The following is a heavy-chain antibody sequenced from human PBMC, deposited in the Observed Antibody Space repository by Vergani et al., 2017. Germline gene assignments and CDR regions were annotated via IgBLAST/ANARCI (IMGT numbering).Heavy chain of an antibody. V-gene: IGHV3-21*01. CDR2: ISSSSSYI. CDR3: ARAYIAAAGRALDY. J-gene: IGHJ4*02. CDR1: GFTFSSYS. D-gene: IGHD6-13*01. Sequence: EVQLVESGGGLVKPGGSLRLSCAASGFTFSSYSMNWVRQAPGKGLEWVSSISSSSSYIYYAASVKGRFTISRDNAKNSLYLQMNSLRAEDTAVYYCARAYIAAAGRALDYWGQGTLVTVSS.